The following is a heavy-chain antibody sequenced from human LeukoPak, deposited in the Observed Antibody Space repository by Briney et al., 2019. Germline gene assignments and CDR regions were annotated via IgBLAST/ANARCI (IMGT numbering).Heavy chain of an antibody. CDR3: ARGGGGGYYYMDV. CDR2: ISAYNGNT. Sequence: GASVKVSCKTSGYTFTSYDVNWVRQATGQGLEWMGWISAYNGNTNYAQKLQGRVTMTTHTSTSTAYMELRSLRSDDTAVYYCARGGGGGYYYMDVWGKGTTVTVSS. CDR1: GYTFTSYD. J-gene: IGHJ6*03. V-gene: IGHV1-18*01. D-gene: IGHD2-15*01.